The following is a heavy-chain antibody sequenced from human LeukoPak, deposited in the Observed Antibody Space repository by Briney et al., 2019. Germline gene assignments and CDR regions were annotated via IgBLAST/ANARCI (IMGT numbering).Heavy chain of an antibody. CDR1: GGSISSSSYY. Sequence: PSETLSLTCTVSGGSISSSSYYWGWIRQPPGKGLEWIGSIYYSGSTYYNPSLKSRVTISVDTSKNQFSLKLSSVTAADTAVYYCATRITIFGVVNRNTPDVWGQGTTVTVSS. CDR2: IYYSGST. D-gene: IGHD3-3*01. V-gene: IGHV4-39*07. CDR3: ATRITIFGVVNRNTPDV. J-gene: IGHJ6*02.